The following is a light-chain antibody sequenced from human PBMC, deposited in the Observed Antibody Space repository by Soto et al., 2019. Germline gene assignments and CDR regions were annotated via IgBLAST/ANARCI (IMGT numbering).Light chain of an antibody. CDR1: QSVSSSY. CDR3: QESYSTLWGT. Sequence: EIVLTQSPATLSLSPGERATLSCGSSQSVSSSYLAWYQQKPGLAPRLLIYDASSRATGIPDRFSGSGSGTDFTLTISSLQPEDFATYYCQESYSTLWGTCGQGTKVDIK. CDR2: DAS. J-gene: IGKJ1*01. V-gene: IGKV3D-20*01.